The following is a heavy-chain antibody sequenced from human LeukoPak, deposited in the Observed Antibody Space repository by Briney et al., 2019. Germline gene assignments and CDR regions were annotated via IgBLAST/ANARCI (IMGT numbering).Heavy chain of an antibody. CDR2: IYHSGST. D-gene: IGHD4-17*01. V-gene: IGHV4-30-2*01. CDR3: VRSYGVYWFDT. CDR1: GGSISSGGYS. J-gene: IGHJ5*02. Sequence: SETLSLTCAVSGGSISSGGYSWSWIRQPPGKGLEWVGYIYHSGSTYYNPSLKSRVTISVDRSKNQFSLKLSSVTAADTAVYYCVRSYGVYWFDTWGQGTLVTVSS.